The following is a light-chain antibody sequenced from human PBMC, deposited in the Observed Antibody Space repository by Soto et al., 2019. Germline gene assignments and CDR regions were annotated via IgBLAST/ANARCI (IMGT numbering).Light chain of an antibody. CDR1: SSDIGSYNL. J-gene: IGLJ2*01. CDR2: EGT. V-gene: IGLV2-23*01. CDR3: CSYARGSTLV. Sequence: QSALTQPASVSGSPGQSITISCTVSSSDIGSYNLVSWYQHHPGKAPKLMIYEGTNRPSGVSNRFSGSKSGNTASLTISGLQAEDEADYYCCSYARGSTLVFGGGTKLTVL.